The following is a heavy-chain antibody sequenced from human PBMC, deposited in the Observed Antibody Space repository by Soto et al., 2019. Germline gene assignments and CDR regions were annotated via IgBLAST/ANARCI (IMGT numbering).Heavy chain of an antibody. V-gene: IGHV1-46*01. CDR2: INPSGGST. CDR1: GYTFISYY. CDR3: ARSLSDGVTEGFDC. Sequence: QVQLVQSGAEMKKPGASVKVSCKASGYTFISYYMHWVRQAPGQGLEWMGIINPSGGSTTYTQKFQGRVTMTRDTSTSTVYIELSSLRSEDTAVHYCARSLSDGVTEGFDCWGQGTLVTVAS. J-gene: IGHJ4*02. D-gene: IGHD4-17*01.